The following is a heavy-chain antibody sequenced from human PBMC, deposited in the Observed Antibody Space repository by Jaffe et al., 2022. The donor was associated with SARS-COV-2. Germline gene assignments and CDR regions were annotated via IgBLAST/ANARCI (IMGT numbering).Heavy chain of an antibody. CDR2: IFHRGNT. CDR3: ARVQGAYVNRFDP. Sequence: QVQLQESGPGLVKPSQTLSLTCTVSGDSITSGDYHWGWVRQPPGKGLDWIGYIFHRGNTYYNPSLRSRVTISVDTSKNQFSLKLTSVTAADTAVYYCARVQGAYVNRFDPWGQGTLVTVSS. J-gene: IGHJ5*02. D-gene: IGHD5-12*01. V-gene: IGHV4-30-4*01. CDR1: GDSITSGDYH.